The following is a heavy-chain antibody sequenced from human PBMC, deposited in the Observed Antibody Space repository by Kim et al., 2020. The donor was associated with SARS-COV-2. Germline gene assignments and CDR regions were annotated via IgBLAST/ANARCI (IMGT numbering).Heavy chain of an antibody. D-gene: IGHD3-22*01. J-gene: IGHJ4*02. CDR3: AKDRPPPMIVVVITSILDY. Sequence: GGSLRLSCAASGFTFSSYGMHWVRQAPGKGLEWVAVISYDGSNKYYADSVKGRFTISRDNSKNTLYLQMNSLRAEDTAVYYCAKDRPPPMIVVVITSILDYWGQGTLVTVSS. V-gene: IGHV3-30*18. CDR1: GFTFSSYG. CDR2: ISYDGSNK.